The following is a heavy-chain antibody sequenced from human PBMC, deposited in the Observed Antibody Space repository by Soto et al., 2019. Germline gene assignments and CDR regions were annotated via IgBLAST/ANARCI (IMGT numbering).Heavy chain of an antibody. CDR3: AKTPQQLVSTLGAPLYGMDV. D-gene: IGHD6-13*01. CDR2: IWYDGSNK. V-gene: IGHV3-33*03. J-gene: IGHJ6*02. Sequence: PGGSLRLSCAASGFTFSSYGMHWVRQAPGKGLEWVAVIWYDGSNKYYADSVKGRFTISRDKAKNTLYLQMNSLRAEDTAVYYCAKTPQQLVSTLGAPLYGMDVWGQGTTVTVSS. CDR1: GFTFSSYG.